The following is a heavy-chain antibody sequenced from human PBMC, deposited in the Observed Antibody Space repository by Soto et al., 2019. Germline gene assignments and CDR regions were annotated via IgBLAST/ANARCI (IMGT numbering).Heavy chain of an antibody. Sequence: SETLSLTCTDSGGSISSYYWSWIRQPPGKGLEWIGYIYYSGSTNYNPSLKSRVTISVDTSKNQFSLKLSSVTAADTAVYYCASTDYDILTGYSWFDTWGQGTLVTVSS. D-gene: IGHD3-9*01. CDR3: ASTDYDILTGYSWFDT. V-gene: IGHV4-59*01. CDR1: GGSISSYY. CDR2: IYYSGST. J-gene: IGHJ5*02.